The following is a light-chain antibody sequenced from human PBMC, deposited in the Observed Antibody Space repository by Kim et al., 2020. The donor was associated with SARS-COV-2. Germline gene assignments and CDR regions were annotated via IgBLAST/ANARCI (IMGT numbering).Light chain of an antibody. V-gene: IGLV2-14*01. CDR3: TSDTTSNTWV. CDR2: EVH. Sequence: QSALTQPASVSGSPGQSITISCTGSSYDIVGLANVCWYQQRPDNPPSLLIYEVHNRPSGISNRFSGSKSGNTASLTISRLQSEDEAVYYCTSDTTSNTWVFGGGTKLTVL. J-gene: IGLJ3*02. CDR1: SYDIVGLAN.